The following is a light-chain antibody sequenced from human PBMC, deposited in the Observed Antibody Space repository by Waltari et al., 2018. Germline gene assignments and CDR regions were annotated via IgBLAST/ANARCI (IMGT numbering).Light chain of an antibody. V-gene: IGKV3-20*01. CDR2: DSS. CDR3: QQYENSPLT. J-gene: IGKJ4*01. Sequence: EVILTQSPDTLSLSPGARATPSCRASQNITNNYLAWYQQKPGLAPRLIIYDSSSRATGVPDRFSGSGSGTDFTLTIGRLEPEDYAVYYCQQYENSPLTFGGGTQVETK. CDR1: QNITNNY.